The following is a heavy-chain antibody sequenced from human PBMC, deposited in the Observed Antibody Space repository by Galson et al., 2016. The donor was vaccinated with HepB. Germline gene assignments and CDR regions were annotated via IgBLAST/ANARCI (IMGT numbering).Heavy chain of an antibody. V-gene: IGHV5-51*01. CDR3: ARGRGHCDSSDRHVDS. Sequence: QSGAEVKKPGESLKISCKGSGYSFTSYWIGWVRQMPGKGLEWMGIIYPGDSDTRYSPSFQGQVTISADKSISTAYLQWSNLKASDTAMYYGARGRGHCDSSDRHVDSWGQGTLVTVSS. J-gene: IGHJ4*02. D-gene: IGHD3-22*01. CDR1: GYSFTSYW. CDR2: IYPGDSDT.